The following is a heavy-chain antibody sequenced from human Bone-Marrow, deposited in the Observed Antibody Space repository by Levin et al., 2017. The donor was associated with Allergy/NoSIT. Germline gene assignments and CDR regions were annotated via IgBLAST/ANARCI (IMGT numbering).Heavy chain of an antibody. Sequence: PGGSLRLSCTVSGGSISSDYWSWIRQPPGKGLEWIGYIYYSGNTNYTPSLKSRVTISIATSKNQFSLKLSSVAAADTAVYYCARGGSGYPLDYWGQGTLVIVSS. J-gene: IGHJ4*02. D-gene: IGHD3-22*01. CDR1: GGSISSDY. V-gene: IGHV4-59*01. CDR3: ARGGSGYPLDY. CDR2: IYYSGNT.